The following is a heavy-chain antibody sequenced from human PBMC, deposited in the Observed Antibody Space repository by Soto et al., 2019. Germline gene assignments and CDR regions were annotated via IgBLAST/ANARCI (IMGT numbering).Heavy chain of an antibody. V-gene: IGHV3-30-3*01. CDR1: GFSFSSYA. Sequence: QVRLVESGGGVVQPGRSLRLSCTASGFSFSSYAMYWFRQPPGKGLEWVAVISHAGINKPYADSVKGRVTVSRDNSNHSLDLQMNSLRGEDTAMSYCARDMYSSDYFLKWFEPWGQGTLVTVSS. CDR2: ISHAGINK. CDR3: ARDMYSSDYFLKWFEP. J-gene: IGHJ5*02. D-gene: IGHD6-19*01.